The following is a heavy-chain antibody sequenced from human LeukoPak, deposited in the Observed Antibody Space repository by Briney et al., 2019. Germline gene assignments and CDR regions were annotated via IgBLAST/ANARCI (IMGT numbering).Heavy chain of an antibody. Sequence: PSETLSLTCTVSGGSISNYYWSWIRQSPVKGLEWIGFIYYSGSTNYNPSLKSRVTISVDTSKNQFSLKLSSVTAADTAVYYCARSSGYAPFDSWGQGTLVTVSS. CDR2: IYYSGST. CDR3: ARSSGYAPFDS. V-gene: IGHV4-59*01. J-gene: IGHJ5*01. D-gene: IGHD5-12*01. CDR1: GGSISNYY.